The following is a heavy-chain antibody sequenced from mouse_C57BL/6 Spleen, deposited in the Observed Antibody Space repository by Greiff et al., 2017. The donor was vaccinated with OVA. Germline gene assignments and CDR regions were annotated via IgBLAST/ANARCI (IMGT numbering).Heavy chain of an antibody. CDR3: ARMSSGYDYAMDY. V-gene: IGHV5-9*01. D-gene: IGHD3-2*02. Sequence: VQLKESGGGLVKPGGSLKLSCAASGFTFSSYTMSWVRQTPEKRLEWVATISGGGGNTYYPDSVKGRFTISRDNAKNTLYLQMSSLRSEDTALYYCARMSSGYDYAMDYWGQGTSVTVSS. J-gene: IGHJ4*01. CDR2: ISGGGGNT. CDR1: GFTFSSYT.